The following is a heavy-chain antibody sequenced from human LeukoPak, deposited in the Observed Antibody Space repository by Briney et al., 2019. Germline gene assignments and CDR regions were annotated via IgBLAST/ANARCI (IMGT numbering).Heavy chain of an antibody. CDR3: ARGLQYQLFKALRYYYMDV. D-gene: IGHD2-2*01. V-gene: IGHV1-69*05. J-gene: IGHJ6*03. CDR1: GGTFSSHA. Sequence: SVKVSCKASGGTFSSHAIAWVRQAPGQGPEWMGGNIPISGIADYAQKFQGRVTITTDESTSTACMELRSLTSDDTAVYYCARGLQYQLFKALRYYYMDVWGEGTTVTVSS. CDR2: NIPISGIA.